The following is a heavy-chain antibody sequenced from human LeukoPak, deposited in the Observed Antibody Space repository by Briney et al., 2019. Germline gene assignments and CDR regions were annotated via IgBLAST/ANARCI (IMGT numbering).Heavy chain of an antibody. CDR3: AKDSGAGSYYYYYGMDV. Sequence: GGSLRLSCAASGFTFDDYAMHWVRQAPGKGLEWVSAISWNSGAIGYADSVKGRFTISRDNAKYSPFLQMNSLRPEDTALYYCAKDSGAGSYYYYYGMDVWGQGTTVTVSS. CDR2: ISWNSGAI. J-gene: IGHJ6*02. CDR1: GFTFDDYA. D-gene: IGHD3-10*01. V-gene: IGHV3-9*01.